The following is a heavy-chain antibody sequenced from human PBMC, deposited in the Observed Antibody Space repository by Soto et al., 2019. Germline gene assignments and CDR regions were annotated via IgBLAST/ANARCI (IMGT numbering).Heavy chain of an antibody. CDR1: GGSFSGYY. V-gene: IGHV4-34*01. CDR2: INHSGST. CDR3: ARVENYYYYMDV. Sequence: SETLSLTCAVYGGSFSGYYWSWIRQPPGKGLEWIGEINHSGSTNYNPSLKSRVTISVDTSKNQFSLKLSSVTAADTAVYYCARVENYYYYMDVWGKGTTVTVSS. J-gene: IGHJ6*03.